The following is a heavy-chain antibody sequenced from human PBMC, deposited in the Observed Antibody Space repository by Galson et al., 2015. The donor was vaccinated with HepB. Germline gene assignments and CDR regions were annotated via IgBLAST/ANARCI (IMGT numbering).Heavy chain of an antibody. Sequence: SPRLSCAASGFTFSLYAMSWVRPAPGKGLDWASSIGGIFDTTYYADSVRGRFTISRDKSTNTLYLQTNSLRAEDTAVYYCAKDRWISGDSSPGLDYWGQGILVTVSS. CDR2: IGGIFDTT. J-gene: IGHJ4*02. CDR1: GFTFSLYA. V-gene: IGHV3-23*01. CDR3: AKDRWISGDSSPGLDY. D-gene: IGHD6-13*01.